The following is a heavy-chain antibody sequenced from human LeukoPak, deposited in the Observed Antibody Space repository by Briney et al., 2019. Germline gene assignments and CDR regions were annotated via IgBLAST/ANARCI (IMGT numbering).Heavy chain of an antibody. D-gene: IGHD2-2*01. J-gene: IGHJ6*02. CDR1: GYNFLRFG. V-gene: IGHV1-2*02. CDR2: INPNSGGT. CDR3: ARVLSCSSSSCYPLPYYYYGMDV. Sequence: ASVKVSCKASGYNFLRFGITWVRQAPGQGLEWMGWINPNSGGTNYAQKFQGRVTMTRDTSISTAYMELSRLRSDDTAVYYCARVLSCSSSSCYPLPYYYYGMDVWGQGTTVTVSS.